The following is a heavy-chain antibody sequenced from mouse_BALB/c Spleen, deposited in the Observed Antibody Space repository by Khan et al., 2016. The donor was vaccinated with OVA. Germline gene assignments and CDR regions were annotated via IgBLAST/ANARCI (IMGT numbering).Heavy chain of an antibody. CDR1: GYSFTGYF. D-gene: IGHD1-1*01. J-gene: IGHJ2*01. CDR3: ARKNGSDFDY. V-gene: IGHV1-20*02. CDR2: INPHIGET. Sequence: EVQLQESGPELVKPGASVKISCKASGYSFTGYFMNWVMQSHGKSLEWIVRINPHIGETLYNQKFKGKATLTVDESSRTAHMELRSLASEDSAVYYCARKNGSDFDYWGQGTTLTVSS.